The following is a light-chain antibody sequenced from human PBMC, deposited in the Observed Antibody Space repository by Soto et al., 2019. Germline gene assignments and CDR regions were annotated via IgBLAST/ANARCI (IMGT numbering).Light chain of an antibody. V-gene: IGKV1-5*03. Sequence: DIPMTQSPSTLSASVGDRVTITCRASQNINTWLAWYQQKPGEAPKLLIYKASSLESGVPSRFSASGSGTEFTLTISSLQPDDSATYHCQQYNTYSRTFGQGTKVEIK. J-gene: IGKJ1*01. CDR3: QQYNTYSRT. CDR2: KAS. CDR1: QNINTW.